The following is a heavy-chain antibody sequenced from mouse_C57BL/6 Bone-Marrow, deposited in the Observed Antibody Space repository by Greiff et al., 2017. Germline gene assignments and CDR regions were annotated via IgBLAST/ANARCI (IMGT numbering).Heavy chain of an antibody. CDR3: AREGETHWYFDV. CDR1: GCAFTNYL. V-gene: IGHV1-54*01. J-gene: IGHJ1*03. Sequence: VQLQQSGAELVRPGTSVKVSCKASGCAFTNYLIEWVKQRPGQGLEWIGVINPGSGGTNYNEKFKGKATLTADESSSTAYMQLSSLTSEDSAVYFCAREGETHWYFDVWGTGTTVTVSS. CDR2: INPGSGGT.